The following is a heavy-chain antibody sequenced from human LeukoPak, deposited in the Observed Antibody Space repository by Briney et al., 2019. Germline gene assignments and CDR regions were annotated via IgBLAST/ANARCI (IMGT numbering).Heavy chain of an antibody. Sequence: ASVKVSCKASGYTFTGYYMDWVRQAPGQGLEWMGWINPNSGGTNYAQKFQGRVTMTRDTSISTAYMELSRLRSEDTAVYYCARARGKVGATTLVRAFDIWGQGTMVTVSS. D-gene: IGHD1-26*01. J-gene: IGHJ3*02. CDR1: GYTFTGYY. V-gene: IGHV1-2*02. CDR3: ARARGKVGATTLVRAFDI. CDR2: INPNSGGT.